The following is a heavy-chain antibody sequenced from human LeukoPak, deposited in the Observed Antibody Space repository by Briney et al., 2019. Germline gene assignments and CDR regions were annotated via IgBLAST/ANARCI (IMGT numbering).Heavy chain of an antibody. CDR2: INPYSGGT. J-gene: IGHJ3*02. V-gene: IGHV1-2*02. D-gene: IGHD3-10*01. CDR1: GYTFTGYY. CDR3: ARGGVEMATGAFDI. Sequence: ASVKVSCKASGYTFTGYYMHWVRQAPGQGLEWMGWINPYSGGTNYAQKFQGRVTMTRDTSISTAYMELSRLRSDDTAVYYCARGGVEMATGAFDIWGQGTMVTVSS.